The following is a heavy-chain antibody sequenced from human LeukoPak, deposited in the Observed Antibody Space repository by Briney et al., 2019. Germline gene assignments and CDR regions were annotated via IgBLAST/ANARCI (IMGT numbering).Heavy chain of an antibody. CDR2: IYYSGST. Sequence: SETLSLTCTVSGGSISSSSYYWGWIRQPPGKGLEWIGSIYYSGSTYYNPSLKSRVTISVDTSKNQFSLKLSSVTAADTAVYYCARDRGSSSWIYHDAFDIWGQGTMVTVSS. J-gene: IGHJ3*02. D-gene: IGHD6-13*01. CDR3: ARDRGSSSWIYHDAFDI. CDR1: GGSISSSSYY. V-gene: IGHV4-39*07.